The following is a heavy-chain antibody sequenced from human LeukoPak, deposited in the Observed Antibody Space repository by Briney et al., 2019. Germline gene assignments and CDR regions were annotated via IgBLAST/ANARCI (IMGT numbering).Heavy chain of an antibody. D-gene: IGHD6-19*01. CDR3: ARVSSIAVAEGDY. CDR2: INPNSGGT. CDR1: GYTFTGYY. J-gene: IGHJ4*02. V-gene: IGHV1-2*02. Sequence: GASVKVSCKASGYTFTGYYMHWVRQAPGQGLEWMGWINPNSGGTNYAQKFQGGVTMTRDTSISTAYMELSRLRSDDTAVYYCARVSSIAVAEGDYWGQGTLVTVSS.